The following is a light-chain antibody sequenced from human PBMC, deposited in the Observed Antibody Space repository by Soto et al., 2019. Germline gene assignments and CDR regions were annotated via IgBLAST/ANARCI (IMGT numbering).Light chain of an antibody. J-gene: IGKJ1*01. CDR3: QQYGSSPGT. Sequence: EVVMTQSPATLSVSPGESATLSCRASHSVSSSLAWYQQKPGQTPRLLIYGAFTRATGIPVRFSGSGSGTDFTLTISNLQPEDFAVYYCQQYGSSPGTFGQGTKVDIK. V-gene: IGKV3-15*01. CDR2: GAF. CDR1: HSVSSS.